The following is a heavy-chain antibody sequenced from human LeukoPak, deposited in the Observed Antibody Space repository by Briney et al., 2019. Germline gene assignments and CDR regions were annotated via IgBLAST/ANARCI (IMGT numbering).Heavy chain of an antibody. Sequence: GGSLRLSCAASGFTFSSYGMHWVRQAPGKGLEWVAVISYDGSDKYYADSVKGRFTISRDNSKNTLYLQMNSLRAEDTAVYYCARGTSFDYWGQGTLVTVSS. CDR3: ARGTSFDY. D-gene: IGHD3/OR15-3a*01. CDR2: ISYDGSDK. CDR1: GFTFSSYG. J-gene: IGHJ4*02. V-gene: IGHV3-30*03.